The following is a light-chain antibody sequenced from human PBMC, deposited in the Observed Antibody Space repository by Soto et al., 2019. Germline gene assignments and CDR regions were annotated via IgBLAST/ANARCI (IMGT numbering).Light chain of an antibody. CDR2: ASS. Sequence: EIVLTQSLGTLSLSPGEGATLSCRASQDVDNNFLAWYQQRPGQAPRLLIYASSRRATGIPDRFSGSGSGTDFTLTISRVGPEDIAVYFCHQYYSSITFGGGTKVEVK. CDR3: HQYYSSIT. CDR1: QDVDNNF. J-gene: IGKJ4*01. V-gene: IGKV3-20*01.